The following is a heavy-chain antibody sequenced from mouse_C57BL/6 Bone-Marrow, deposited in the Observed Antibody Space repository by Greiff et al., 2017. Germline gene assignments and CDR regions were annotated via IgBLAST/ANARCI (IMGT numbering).Heavy chain of an antibody. Sequence: EVQLQQSGAELVRPGASVKLSCTASGFNIKDDYMHWVKQRPEQGLEWIGWIDPENGDTEYASKFQGKATITADTSSNTAYLQLSSLTSEDTAGYYCTFLRGWFAYWGQGTLVTVSA. J-gene: IGHJ3*01. CDR2: IDPENGDT. CDR3: TFLRGWFAY. CDR1: GFNIKDDY. V-gene: IGHV14-4*01. D-gene: IGHD1-1*01.